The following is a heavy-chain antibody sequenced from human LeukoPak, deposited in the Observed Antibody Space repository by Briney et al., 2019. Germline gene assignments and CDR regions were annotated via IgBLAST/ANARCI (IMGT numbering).Heavy chain of an antibody. D-gene: IGHD5-12*01. V-gene: IGHV3-30*18. CDR2: ISYDGSNK. CDR3: AKDGAAYDFDY. CDR1: GFTFSSYA. J-gene: IGHJ4*02. Sequence: GGSLRLSCAASGFTFSSYAMSWVRQAPGKGLEWVAVISYDGSNKYYADSVKGRFTISRDNSKNTLYLQMNSLRAEDTAVYYCAKDGAAYDFDYWGQGTLVTVSS.